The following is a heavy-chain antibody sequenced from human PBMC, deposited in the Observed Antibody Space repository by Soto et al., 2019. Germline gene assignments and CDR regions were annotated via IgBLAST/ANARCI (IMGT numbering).Heavy chain of an antibody. Sequence: QVQLVESGGGVVQPGRSLRLSCAASGFTFSSYGMHWVRQAPGKGLEWVAVISYDGSNKYYADSVKGRFTISRDNSKNTLSLQMNSLRAEDTAVYYCAKGDCGGDCYSFDAFDIWGQGTMVTVSS. CDR1: GFTFSSYG. CDR3: AKGDCGGDCYSFDAFDI. D-gene: IGHD2-21*02. V-gene: IGHV3-30*18. J-gene: IGHJ3*02. CDR2: ISYDGSNK.